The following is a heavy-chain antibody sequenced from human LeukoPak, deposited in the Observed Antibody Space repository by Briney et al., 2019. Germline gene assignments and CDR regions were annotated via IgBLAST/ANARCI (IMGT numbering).Heavy chain of an antibody. J-gene: IGHJ6*02. D-gene: IGHD3-3*01. V-gene: IGHV1-2*02. CDR2: FNLNSGGT. Sequence: ASVKVSRKASGYTFTGYYMHWVRHAPGPGLEWKGWFNLNSGGTNCAQKFQGRVPMTRDTSNSTDYGELRRLRTDRTAVYYSASSHTDFWRGYYWLYYDYGMDVWGQGTTVTVSS. CDR1: GYTFTGYY. CDR3: ASSHTDFWRGYYWLYYDYGMDV.